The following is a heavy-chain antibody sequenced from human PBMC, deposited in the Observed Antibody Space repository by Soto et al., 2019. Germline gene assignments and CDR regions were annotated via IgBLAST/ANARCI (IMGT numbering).Heavy chain of an antibody. J-gene: IGHJ4*02. D-gene: IGHD4-17*01. CDR2: INADNGNI. Sequence: QVQLVQSGAEVKKPGASVKVSCKASGYTFSGSVMHWVRQAPGQGLEWMEWINADNGNIKYSQKFQGRVTMTWDTSTSTAYTELSSLRSEDTAIYYCASEIDATTATSLDYWGQGTLVTVSS. CDR3: ASEIDATTATSLDY. V-gene: IGHV1-3*01. CDR1: GYTFSGSV.